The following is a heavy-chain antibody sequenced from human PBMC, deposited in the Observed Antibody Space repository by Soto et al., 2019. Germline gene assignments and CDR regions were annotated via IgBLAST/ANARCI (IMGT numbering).Heavy chain of an antibody. CDR1: GGSFSGYY. D-gene: IGHD2-8*01. CDR3: ARGRLVRVYDY. CDR2: INHSGST. V-gene: IGHV4-34*01. J-gene: IGHJ4*02. Sequence: QVQLQQWGAGLLKPSETLSLTCAVYGGSFSGYYWSWIRQPPVKGLEWIGEINHSGSTNYNPSLKSRVTISVDTSKNQFSLKLSSVTAADTAVYYCARGRLVRVYDYWGQGTLVTVSS.